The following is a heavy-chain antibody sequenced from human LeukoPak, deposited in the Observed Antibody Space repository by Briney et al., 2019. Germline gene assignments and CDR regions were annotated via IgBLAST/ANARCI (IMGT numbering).Heavy chain of an antibody. Sequence: GGSLRLSCAASGFTFSSYWMNWVRQALGKGLVWVSRIASDGSSTTYADSVKGRFSISRDNAKNTLYLQMNSLRVEDTAVYYCARGRPHGNDYWGQGTLVTVSS. V-gene: IGHV3-74*01. CDR1: GFTFSSYW. J-gene: IGHJ4*02. D-gene: IGHD4-23*01. CDR3: ARGRPHGNDY. CDR2: IASDGSST.